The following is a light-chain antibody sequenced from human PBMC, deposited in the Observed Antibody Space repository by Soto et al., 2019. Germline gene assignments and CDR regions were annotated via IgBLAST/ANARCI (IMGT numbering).Light chain of an antibody. CDR1: QTTNNY. V-gene: IGKV1-39*01. CDR3: QQSYSMRYA. J-gene: IGKJ2*01. CDR2: AAS. Sequence: DIQMTQSPSSLSASVGDRVTITCRASQTTNNYLNWYQLKPAKAPKLLIYAASTLQTGVPSRFTGSVSGTDFTLTTISLQPEDYATYFCQQSYSMRYAFGPGTKVEIK.